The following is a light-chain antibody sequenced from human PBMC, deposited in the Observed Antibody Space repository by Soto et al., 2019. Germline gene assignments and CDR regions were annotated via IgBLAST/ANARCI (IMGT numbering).Light chain of an antibody. CDR3: QQSYSTLT. J-gene: IGKJ4*01. Sequence: DIPMTQSPSSLSASVGDRVTITCRASQSISSYLNWYHQKPGKAPKLLIYAASSLQSGVPSRFSGSGSGTDFTLTISSLQPEDFATYYCQQSYSTLTFGGGNKVEIK. CDR2: AAS. CDR1: QSISSY. V-gene: IGKV1-39*01.